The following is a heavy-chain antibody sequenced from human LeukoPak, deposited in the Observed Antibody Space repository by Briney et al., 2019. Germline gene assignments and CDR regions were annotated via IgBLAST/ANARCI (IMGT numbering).Heavy chain of an antibody. CDR3: AIEPWDYYYMDV. V-gene: IGHV4-39*07. CDR2: IYYSGST. J-gene: IGHJ6*03. D-gene: IGHD7-27*01. Sequence: PSETLSLTCTVSGGSISSSSYYWGWIRQPPGKGLEWIGSIYYSGSTYYNPSLKSRVTISVDTSKNQFSLKLSSVTAADTAVYYCAIEPWDYYYMDVWGKGTTVTISS. CDR1: GGSISSSSYY.